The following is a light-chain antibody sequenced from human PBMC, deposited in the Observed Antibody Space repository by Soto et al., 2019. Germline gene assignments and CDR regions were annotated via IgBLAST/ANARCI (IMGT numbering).Light chain of an antibody. J-gene: IGLJ1*01. Sequence: QSVLTQPASVSGSPGQSITISCAGTSSVFGSHNFASWYQQHPGKAPNLLIYDVSNRPSGVSYRFSGSKSGNTASLTISVLQAEDEADYYCSSCTSSNTFVFGTGTKVTVL. CDR3: SSCTSSNTFV. V-gene: IGLV2-14*03. CDR2: DVS. CDR1: SSVFGSHNF.